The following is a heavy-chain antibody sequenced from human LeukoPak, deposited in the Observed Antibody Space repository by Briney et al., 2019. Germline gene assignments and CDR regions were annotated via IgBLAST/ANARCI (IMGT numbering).Heavy chain of an antibody. CDR1: GFTVSSNY. V-gene: IGHV3-53*01. J-gene: IGHJ4*02. CDR2: IYSGGGT. Sequence: GGSLRLSCAASGFTVSSNYMTWVRQAPGKGLEWVSVIYSGGGTLYADSVKGRFTISRDKSKNTVHLQMNSLRVEDTAVYYCASPIHDYGVAELWGQGTLVTVSS. CDR3: ASPIHDYGVAEL. D-gene: IGHD4/OR15-4a*01.